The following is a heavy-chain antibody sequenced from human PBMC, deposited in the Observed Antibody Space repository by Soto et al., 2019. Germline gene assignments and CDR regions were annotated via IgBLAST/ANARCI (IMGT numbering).Heavy chain of an antibody. V-gene: IGHV1-69*02. CDR3: ATEMAVAGKTSDVFDI. Sequence: QVQLVQSGAEVKKPGSSVKVSCKASGGTFNTYTISWVRQSPGQGLEWMGRIIPILGIAKYAWKFQGRVTITADKSTSTAYMGLSSLRSEDTAVYYCATEMAVAGKTSDVFDICGQGTMVPVSS. CDR1: GGTFNTYT. J-gene: IGHJ3*02. D-gene: IGHD6-19*01. CDR2: IIPILGIA.